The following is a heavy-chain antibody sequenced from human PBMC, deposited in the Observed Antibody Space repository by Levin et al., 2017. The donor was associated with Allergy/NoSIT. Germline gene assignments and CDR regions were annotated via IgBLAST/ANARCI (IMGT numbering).Heavy chain of an antibody. J-gene: IGHJ4*02. V-gene: IGHV1-8*01. CDR2: MYPNSGNT. Sequence: ASVKVSCKASGYTFTSYDINWVRQATGQGLEWMGWMYPNSGNTGSAQKFQGRVTMTRNTSISTAYMELSSLRSDDTDVYYCARRTGTPNNFDYWGQGTLVTVSS. D-gene: IGHD1-7*01. CDR3: ARRTGTPNNFDY. CDR1: GYTFTSYD.